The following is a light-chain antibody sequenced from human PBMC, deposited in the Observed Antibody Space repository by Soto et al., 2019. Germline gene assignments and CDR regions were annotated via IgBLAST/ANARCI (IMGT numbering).Light chain of an antibody. CDR1: NSDVGGYDF. J-gene: IGLJ3*02. CDR2: EVN. Sequence: QSALTQPPSASGSPGQSVTISCTGTNSDVGGYDFVSWYQQHPGKAPKLMIYEVNKRPSGVPDRSSGSKSGNTASLTVSGLQAEDEASYYCSSFAGSNNVLFGGGTQLTV. V-gene: IGLV2-8*01. CDR3: SSFAGSNNVL.